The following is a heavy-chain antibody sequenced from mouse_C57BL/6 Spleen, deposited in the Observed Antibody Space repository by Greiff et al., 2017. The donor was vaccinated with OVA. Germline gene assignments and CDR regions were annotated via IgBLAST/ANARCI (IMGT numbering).Heavy chain of an antibody. D-gene: IGHD2-2*01. J-gene: IGHJ4*01. Sequence: EVMLVESGAELVKPGASVKLSCTASGFNIKDYYMHWVKQRTEQGLEWIGRIDPEDGETKYAPKFQGKATITADTSSNTAYLQLSSLTSEDTAVYYCASMVTTRGYAMDYWGQGTSVTVSS. CDR1: GFNIKDYY. CDR3: ASMVTTRGYAMDY. V-gene: IGHV14-2*01. CDR2: IDPEDGET.